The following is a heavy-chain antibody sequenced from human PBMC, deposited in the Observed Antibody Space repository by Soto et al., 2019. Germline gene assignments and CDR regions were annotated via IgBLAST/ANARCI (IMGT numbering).Heavy chain of an antibody. D-gene: IGHD3-10*01. CDR3: ARSDPAYAYGLNV. CDR2: IYSGGGK. CDR1: GFTVTAHY. Sequence: GGSLRLSCAASGFTVTAHYVAWVRQAPGRGLEWVPLIYSGGGKYYADSVKGRFTISSDTSEKTFYLQMNSLRSEDTAVYYCARSDPAYAYGLNVWGQGTTVTVSS. V-gene: IGHV3-53*01. J-gene: IGHJ6*02.